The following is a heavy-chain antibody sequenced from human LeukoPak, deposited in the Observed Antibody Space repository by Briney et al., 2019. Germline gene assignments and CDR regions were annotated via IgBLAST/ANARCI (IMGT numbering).Heavy chain of an antibody. CDR3: ARARIGIAAAGDY. CDR1: GGSLSSGGYY. CDR2: IYHSGST. J-gene: IGHJ4*02. Sequence: SETLSLTCTVSGGSLSSGGYYWSWIRQPPGKGLEWIGSIYHSGSTYYNPSLKSRVTISVDTSKNQFSLKLSSVTAADTAVYYCARARIGIAAAGDYWGQGTLVAVSS. D-gene: IGHD6-13*01. V-gene: IGHV4-39*07.